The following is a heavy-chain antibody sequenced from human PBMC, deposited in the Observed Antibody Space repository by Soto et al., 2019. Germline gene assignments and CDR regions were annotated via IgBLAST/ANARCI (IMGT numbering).Heavy chain of an antibody. CDR1: GFTFISHW. V-gene: IGHV3-7*01. CDR2: IKQDGSEK. Sequence: GGSLRLSYAASGFTFISHWMSWVRQAPGKGLEWVANIKQDGSEKYYVDSVKGRFTISRDNAKNSLYLQMNSLRAEDTAVYYCARLYISAFDIWGQGTMVTVSS. J-gene: IGHJ3*02. CDR3: ARLYISAFDI. D-gene: IGHD3-3*02.